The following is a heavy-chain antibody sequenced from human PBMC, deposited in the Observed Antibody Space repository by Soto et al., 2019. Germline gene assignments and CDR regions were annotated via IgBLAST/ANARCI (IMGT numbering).Heavy chain of an antibody. J-gene: IGHJ4*02. CDR2: IYHGGST. CDR3: ARGPSGDKVDY. V-gene: IGHV4-30-4*01. D-gene: IGHD7-27*01. CDR1: GDSISSGDSC. Sequence: QVQLQESGPGLVRPSQTLSLTCTVSGDSISSGDSCWSWIRQPPDKGLEWIGHIYHGGSTYNNPSLKSRVHISVDTSKTQCSLKLSSVSAADTAVYYCARGPSGDKVDYWGQGTLVTVSS.